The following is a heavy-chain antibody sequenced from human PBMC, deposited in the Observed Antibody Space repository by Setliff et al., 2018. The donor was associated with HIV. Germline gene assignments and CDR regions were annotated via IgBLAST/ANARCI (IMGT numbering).Heavy chain of an antibody. Sequence: ASVKVSCKASGYTFTSYYMHWVRRAPGQGLEWMGIINPSGGGTTYARKFQGRVTMTTDTSTSTAYMELRSLRSDDTAVYYCARDSPVVAARQSYYYYMDVWGKGTTVTVSS. CDR1: GYTFTSYY. J-gene: IGHJ6*03. V-gene: IGHV1-46*01. CDR3: ARDSPVVAARQSYYYYMDV. CDR2: INPSGGGT. D-gene: IGHD2-15*01.